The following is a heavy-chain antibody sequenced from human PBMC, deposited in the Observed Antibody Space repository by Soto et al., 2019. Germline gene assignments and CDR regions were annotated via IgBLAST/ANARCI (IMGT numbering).Heavy chain of an antibody. CDR3: ARDGLFSSSWYKYYYYYMYV. D-gene: IGHD6-13*01. CDR1: GFTFSDYY. J-gene: IGHJ6*03. V-gene: IGHV3-11*01. Sequence: PGGSLRLSCAASGFTFSDYYMSWIRQAPGKGLEWVSYISSSGSTIYYADSVKGRFTISRDNAKNSLYLQMNSLRAEDTAVYYCARDGLFSSSWYKYYYYYMYVCGKGTTVTVS. CDR2: ISSSGSTI.